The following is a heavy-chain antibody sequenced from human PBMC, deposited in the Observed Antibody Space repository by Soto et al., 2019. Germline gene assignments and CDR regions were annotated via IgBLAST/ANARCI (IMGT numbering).Heavy chain of an antibody. J-gene: IGHJ4*02. CDR1: GFTFSSNA. Sequence: GGSLRLSCAASGFTFSSNAMHWVRQAPEKGLVWVSHINGDGSKTTYADSVKGRFTISRDNAKNTLYLQMNSLESEDTAVYYCSRDDSDWFFNWGRGTLVTVSS. D-gene: IGHD3-9*01. CDR3: SRDDSDWFFN. CDR2: INGDGSKT. V-gene: IGHV3-74*01.